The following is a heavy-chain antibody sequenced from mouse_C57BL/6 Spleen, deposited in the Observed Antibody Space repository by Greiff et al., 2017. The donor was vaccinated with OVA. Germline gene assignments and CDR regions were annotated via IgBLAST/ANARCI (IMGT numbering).Heavy chain of an antibody. V-gene: IGHV1-15*01. CDR3: TRSAITTVAGDFDY. CDR2: IDPETGGT. Sequence: QVQLQQSGAELVRPGASVTLSCKASGYTFTDYEMHWVKQTPVHGLEWIGAIDPETGGTAYNQKFKGKAILTADKSSSTAYMELRSLTSEDSAVYYCTRSAITTVAGDFDYWGQGTTLTVSS. CDR1: GYTFTDYE. D-gene: IGHD1-1*01. J-gene: IGHJ2*01.